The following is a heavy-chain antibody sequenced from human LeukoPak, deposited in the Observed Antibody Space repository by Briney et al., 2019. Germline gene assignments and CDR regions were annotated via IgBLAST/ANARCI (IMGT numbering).Heavy chain of an antibody. Sequence: SETLSLTCAVYGGSFSGYYWGWIRQPPGKGLEWIGEINHSGSTNYNPSLKSRVTISVDTSKNQFSLKLSSVTAADTAVYYCARVLLLWFRRKYYFDYWGQGTLVTVSS. D-gene: IGHD3-10*01. J-gene: IGHJ4*02. CDR3: ARVLLLWFRRKYYFDY. CDR1: GGSFSGYY. CDR2: INHSGST. V-gene: IGHV4-34*01.